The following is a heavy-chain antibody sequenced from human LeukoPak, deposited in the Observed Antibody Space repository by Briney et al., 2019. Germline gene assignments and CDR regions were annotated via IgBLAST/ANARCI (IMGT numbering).Heavy chain of an antibody. D-gene: IGHD1-26*01. CDR3: ARVQYLRMGNAFDI. Sequence: MSSETLSLTCTVSGGSIRSYYWSWIRQPPGKGLEWIGYIYYSGSTNYNPSLKSRVTISVDTSKNQFSLKLSSVTAADTAVYYCARVQYLRMGNAFDIWGQGTMVTVSS. CDR2: IYYSGST. CDR1: GGSIRSYY. V-gene: IGHV4-59*01. J-gene: IGHJ3*02.